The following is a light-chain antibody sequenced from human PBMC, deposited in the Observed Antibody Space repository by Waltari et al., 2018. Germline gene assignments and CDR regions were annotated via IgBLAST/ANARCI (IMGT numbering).Light chain of an antibody. Sequence: QSVLTQPPSASGTPGQRVTISCSGSSSNIGTNSVNWYQQLPGTAPKLLIYGHNQRPTGVPVRFSGSKSGSSASLAISGLQSEDEADYYCAAWDDSLSGLVFGGGTKVTVL. CDR2: GHN. CDR3: AAWDDSLSGLV. V-gene: IGLV1-44*01. J-gene: IGLJ3*02. CDR1: SSNIGTNS.